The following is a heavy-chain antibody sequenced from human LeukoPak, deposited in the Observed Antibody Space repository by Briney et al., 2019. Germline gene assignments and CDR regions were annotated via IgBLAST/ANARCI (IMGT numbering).Heavy chain of an antibody. Sequence: GGSLRLSCAASGFTFSGYSMNWVRQAPGKGLEWVSYISSSSSTIYYADSVKGRFTISRDNAKNSLYLQMNSLRAEDTAVYYCARGGYGEIRYYYYMDVWGKGTTVTVSS. CDR2: ISSSSSTI. CDR3: ARGGYGEIRYYYYMDV. J-gene: IGHJ6*03. V-gene: IGHV3-48*01. D-gene: IGHD4-17*01. CDR1: GFTFSGYS.